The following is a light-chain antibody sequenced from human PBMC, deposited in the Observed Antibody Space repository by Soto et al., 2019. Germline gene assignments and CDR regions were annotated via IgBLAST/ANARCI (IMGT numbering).Light chain of an antibody. Sequence: EIVLTQSPGTLSLSPGERATLSCRASQSVSSSYLAWYQQKPGQAPRLLIYGASSRATGIPDRFSGSGSGTGFNLTISRLEPEDFAVYYCQQYGGSPRTFGQGTKVEIK. V-gene: IGKV3-20*01. J-gene: IGKJ1*01. CDR2: GAS. CDR3: QQYGGSPRT. CDR1: QSVSSSY.